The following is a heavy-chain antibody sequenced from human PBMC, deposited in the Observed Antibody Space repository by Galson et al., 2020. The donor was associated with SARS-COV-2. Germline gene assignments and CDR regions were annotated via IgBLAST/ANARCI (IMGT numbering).Heavy chain of an antibody. J-gene: IGHJ1*01. D-gene: IGHD6-19*01. CDR2: IYYSGST. Sequence: SETLSLTCPVSGGSISSYYWSWIRQPPGKGLEWIGYIYYSGSTNYNPSLKSRVTISVDTSKNTFSLKLTSGTDADTAVYYSARDGGYTSGWVVGCGDWGQGTLVTGSS. CDR3: ARDGGYTSGWVVGCGD. V-gene: IGHV4-59*12. CDR1: GGSISSYY.